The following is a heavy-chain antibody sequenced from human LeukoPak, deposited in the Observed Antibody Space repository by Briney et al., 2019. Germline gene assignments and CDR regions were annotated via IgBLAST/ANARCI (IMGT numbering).Heavy chain of an antibody. Sequence: SQTLSLTCTVSGGSISSGGYYWSWIRQHPGKGLEWIGYIYYTGSTYYNPSLKSRVTISVDTSKNQFSPKLSSVTAADTAVYYCARVVRYYYDSSDYYYFDYWGQGTLVTVSS. V-gene: IGHV4-31*03. CDR1: GGSISSGGYY. J-gene: IGHJ4*02. D-gene: IGHD3-22*01. CDR3: ARVVRYYYDSSDYYYFDY. CDR2: IYYTGST.